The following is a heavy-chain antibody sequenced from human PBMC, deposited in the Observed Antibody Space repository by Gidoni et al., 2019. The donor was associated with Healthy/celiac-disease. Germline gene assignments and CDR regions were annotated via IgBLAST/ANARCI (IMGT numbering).Heavy chain of an antibody. V-gene: IGHV3-30*04. CDR2: LSYDGRNK. D-gene: IGHD4-17*01. J-gene: IGHJ6*02. CDR3: AGDYGDYTYYYYVMVV. CDR1: ACTLCSYA. Sequence: VEQVESGGGVVQASRSLRSSCAAAACTLCSYAMHAVRQAPGKGLECVAVLSYDGRNKYHVDSVKRRFTISIDNSKNTLYLQMNRLRAVDTGVYYCAGDYGDYTYYYYVMVVWGHGTTVTVSS.